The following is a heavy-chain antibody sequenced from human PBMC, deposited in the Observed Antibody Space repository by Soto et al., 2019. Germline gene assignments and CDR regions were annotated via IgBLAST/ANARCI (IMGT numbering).Heavy chain of an antibody. CDR2: INHSGDS. J-gene: IGHJ5*02. V-gene: IGHV4-34*10. CDR3: AVTGKYNWFDP. CDR1: GGSLSGHY. Sequence: SETLSLTCDVSGGSLSGHYWNWIRQPPGRELEWIGEINHSGDSIYNPSLKSRITMSVDTSKNQFSLRLTSVTAADTAMYYCAVTGKYNWFDPWGQGTLVTVSS. D-gene: IGHD7-27*01.